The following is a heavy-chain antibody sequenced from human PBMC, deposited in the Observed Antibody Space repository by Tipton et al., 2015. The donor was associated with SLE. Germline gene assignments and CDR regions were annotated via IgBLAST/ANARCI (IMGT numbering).Heavy chain of an antibody. Sequence: LRLSCTVSGGSISSGSYYWNWIRQPAGKGLEWIGRIYTSGSTNYNPSLKSRVTISVDTSKNQFSLKLSSVTAADTAVYYCARGYQLPLGPYYYYYMDVWGKGTTVTVSS. CDR3: ARGYQLPLGPYYYYYMDV. D-gene: IGHD2-2*01. CDR2: IYTSGST. J-gene: IGHJ6*03. V-gene: IGHV4-61*02. CDR1: GGSISSGSYY.